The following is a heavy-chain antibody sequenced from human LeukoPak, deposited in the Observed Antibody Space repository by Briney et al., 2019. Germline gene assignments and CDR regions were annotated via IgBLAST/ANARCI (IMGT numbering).Heavy chain of an antibody. J-gene: IGHJ6*03. V-gene: IGHV1-69*05. CDR2: IIPIFGTA. D-gene: IGHD6-13*01. Sequence: SVKLSCKASGGTFSSYAISWGRQAPGQGLEWMGGIIPIFGTANYAQKLQGRVTITTDESTSTAYMELSSLRSEDTAVYYCARTYTAAGMDYYYYMDVWGKGTTVTVSS. CDR3: ARTYTAAGMDYYYYMDV. CDR1: GGTFSSYA.